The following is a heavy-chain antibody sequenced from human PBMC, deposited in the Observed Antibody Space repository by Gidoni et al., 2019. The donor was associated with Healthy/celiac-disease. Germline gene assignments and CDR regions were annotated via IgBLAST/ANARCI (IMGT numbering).Heavy chain of an antibody. CDR2: IWYDGNNK. CDR3: ARAHGYSGYDSPNDY. D-gene: IGHD5-12*01. J-gene: IGHJ4*02. V-gene: IGHV3-33*01. CDR1: GFTFSSYG. Sequence: QVQLVESGGGVVQPGRSLRLSCAASGFTFSSYGMHWVRQAPGKGLEWVAVIWYDGNNKYYADSVKGRFTISRDNSKNTLYLQMNSLRAEDTAVYYCARAHGYSGYDSPNDYWGQGTLVTVSS.